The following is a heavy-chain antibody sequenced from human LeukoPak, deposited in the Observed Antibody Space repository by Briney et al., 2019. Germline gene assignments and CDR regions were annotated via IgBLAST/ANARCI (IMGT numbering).Heavy chain of an antibody. J-gene: IGHJ4*02. Sequence: SETLSLTCAVSGGSISSSNWWSWVRQPPGNGLEWIGEINHSGSTNYNPSLKSRVTISVDTSKNQFSLKLSPVTAADTAVYYCARHWAIYGSGSYYKRGGTFDYWGQGTLVTVSS. CDR2: INHSGST. CDR1: GGSISSSNW. D-gene: IGHD3-10*01. V-gene: IGHV4-4*02. CDR3: ARHWAIYGSGSYYKRGGTFDY.